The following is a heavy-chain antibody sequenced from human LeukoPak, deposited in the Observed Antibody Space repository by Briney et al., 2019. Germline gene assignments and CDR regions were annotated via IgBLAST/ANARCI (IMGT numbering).Heavy chain of an antibody. CDR3: ARAYSGFEAFDY. D-gene: IGHD5-12*01. Sequence: GASVEVSCKASGYTFTGYYMHWVRQAPGQGLEWIGWINPNSGGTTYAQKFQGRVTMTRDTSISTAYMELSRLRSDDTAVYYCARAYSGFEAFDYWGQGTLVTVSS. V-gene: IGHV1-2*02. J-gene: IGHJ4*02. CDR2: INPNSGGT. CDR1: GYTFTGYY.